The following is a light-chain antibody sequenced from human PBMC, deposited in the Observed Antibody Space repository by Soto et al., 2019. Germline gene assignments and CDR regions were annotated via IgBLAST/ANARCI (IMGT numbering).Light chain of an antibody. CDR1: QSISGW. J-gene: IGKJ1*01. V-gene: IGKV1-5*01. CDR3: QQYNSDPWT. Sequence: DIQMTQSPSTLSASVGDRVTITCRASQSISGWLAWYQQKPGKAPKHLIYDVSSLESGDPSRFSGSGSGTEFTLAISSLQPDDFATYYCQQYNSDPWTFGQGTKVEIK. CDR2: DVS.